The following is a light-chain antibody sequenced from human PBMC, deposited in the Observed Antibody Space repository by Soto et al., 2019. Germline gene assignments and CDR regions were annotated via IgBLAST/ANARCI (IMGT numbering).Light chain of an antibody. CDR1: QDISNH. J-gene: IGKJ4*01. CDR3: QQYVNALT. V-gene: IGKV1-33*01. Sequence: DIQMTQSPSSLSASVGDRITITCQASQDISNHLNWYQQKPGKAPMILIYDASNLEAGVPSRFGGSGAGTDFTFTISSQQAEDIATYYCQQYVNALTFGGGTKVEIK. CDR2: DAS.